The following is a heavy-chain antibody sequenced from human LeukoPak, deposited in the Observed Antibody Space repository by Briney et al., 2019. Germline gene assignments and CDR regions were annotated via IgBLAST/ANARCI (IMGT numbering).Heavy chain of an antibody. D-gene: IGHD2-21*02. V-gene: IGHV1-46*01. CDR1: GYTFTSYY. CDR2: INPSGGST. J-gene: IGHJ4*02. CDR3: ARDLDGGTATNGESGIDY. Sequence: ASVKVSCKASGYTFTSYYMHWVRQAPGQGLEWMGIINPSGGSTSYAQKFQGRVTMTRDMSTSTVYMELSSLRSEDTAVYYCARDLDGGTATNGESGIDYWGQGTLVTVSS.